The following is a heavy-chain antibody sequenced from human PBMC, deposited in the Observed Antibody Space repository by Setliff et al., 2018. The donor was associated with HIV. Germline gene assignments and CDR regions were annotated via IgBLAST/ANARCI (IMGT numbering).Heavy chain of an antibody. CDR1: GFSFSNAW. D-gene: IGHD2-15*01. CDR3: AKGALGYCSGTICYPFDY. Sequence: SLRLSCVASGFTASGFSFSNAWLTWVRHCPGRGLEWVATIKQDESEMQYVDSVKGRFTISRDNSKNTLYLQMSSLRAEDMAVYYCAKGALGYCSGTICYPFDYWAQGTLVTVSS. J-gene: IGHJ4*02. CDR2: IKQDESEM. V-gene: IGHV3-7*03.